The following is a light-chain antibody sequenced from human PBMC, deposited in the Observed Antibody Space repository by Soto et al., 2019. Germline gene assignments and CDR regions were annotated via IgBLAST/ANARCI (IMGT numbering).Light chain of an antibody. CDR3: CSYAGSYTYG. V-gene: IGLV2-11*01. CDR1: SXDVGGYNY. CDR2: DVS. Sequence: QSVLAQPRSVSGSPGQSVTISCTGTSXDVGGYNYVSWYQQHPGKAPKLMIYDVSKRPSGVPDRFSGSKSGNTASLTISGLQAEDEADYYCCSYAGSYTYGFGTGTKGAVL. J-gene: IGLJ1*01.